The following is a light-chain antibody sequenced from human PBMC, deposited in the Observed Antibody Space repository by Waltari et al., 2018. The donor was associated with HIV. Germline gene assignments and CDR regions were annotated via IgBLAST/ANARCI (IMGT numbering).Light chain of an antibody. CDR2: DSS. Sequence: DIVLTQSPATLSLSPGERATLSCWASQSITSYLAWYQQKPGQAPRLLIYDSSNRAAGIPARFSGSGSGTEFTLTITSLQSEDFATYFCQQYDSGPRGITFGQGTMLEIK. CDR3: QQYDSGPRGIT. J-gene: IGKJ2*01. V-gene: IGKV3-11*01. CDR1: QSITSY.